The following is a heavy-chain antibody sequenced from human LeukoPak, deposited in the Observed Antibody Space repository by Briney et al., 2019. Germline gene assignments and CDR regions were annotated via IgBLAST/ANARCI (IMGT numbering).Heavy chain of an antibody. D-gene: IGHD1-26*01. CDR3: AREGLTRIVGADQGFDY. Sequence: GGSLRLSCAASEFTFSSYWMSWVRQAPGKGLEWVANINPDGSEKYYVDSVKGRFTISRDNAKNSLYLQMNSLRAEDTAVYYCAREGLTRIVGADQGFDYWGQGTLVTVSS. V-gene: IGHV3-7*01. CDR2: INPDGSEK. J-gene: IGHJ4*02. CDR1: EFTFSSYW.